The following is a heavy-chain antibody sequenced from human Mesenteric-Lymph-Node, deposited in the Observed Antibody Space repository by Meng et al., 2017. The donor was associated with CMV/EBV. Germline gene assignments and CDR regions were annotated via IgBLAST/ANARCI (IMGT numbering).Heavy chain of an antibody. CDR1: GYTSTDYY. J-gene: IGHJ5*02. V-gene: IGHV1-2*02. Sequence: ASVKVSCKASGYTSTDYYMHWVRQAPGRGLEWMGWINPNSGGTNYAQKFQGRVTMTRDTSISTAYMELSRLRSDDTAVYYCARSYSSSSGWFDPWGQGTLVTVSS. CDR2: INPNSGGT. CDR3: ARSYSSSSGWFDP. D-gene: IGHD6-6*01.